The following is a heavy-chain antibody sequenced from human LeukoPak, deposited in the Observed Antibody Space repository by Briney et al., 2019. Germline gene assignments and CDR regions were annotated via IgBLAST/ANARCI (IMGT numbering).Heavy chain of an antibody. J-gene: IGHJ4*02. CDR3: ARLLDY. CDR1: GGPISSHY. CDR2: IYYSGST. V-gene: IGHV4-59*11. Sequence: PETLSLTCTVSGGPISSHYWRWIRQPPGKGLEWIGYIYYSGSTNYNPSLKSRVTISVDTSKNQFSLKLSSVTAADTAVYYCARLLDYWGQGTLVTVSS.